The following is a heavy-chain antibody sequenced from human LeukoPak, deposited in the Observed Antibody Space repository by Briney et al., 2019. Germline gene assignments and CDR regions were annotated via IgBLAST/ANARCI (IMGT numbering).Heavy chain of an antibody. CDR3: ARARSKLTGYWD. Sequence: SQTLSLTCTVFGGSISSGGYYWSWIRQHPGKGLEWIGYIYYSGSTYYNPSLKSRVTISVDTSKNQFSLKLSSVTAADTAVYYCARARSKLTGYWDWGQGTLVTVSS. V-gene: IGHV4-31*03. CDR2: IYYSGST. J-gene: IGHJ4*02. D-gene: IGHD6-13*01. CDR1: GGSISSGGYY.